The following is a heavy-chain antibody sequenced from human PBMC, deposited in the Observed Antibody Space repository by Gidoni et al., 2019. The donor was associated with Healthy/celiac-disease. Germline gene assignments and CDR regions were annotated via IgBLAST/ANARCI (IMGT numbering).Heavy chain of an antibody. Sequence: QVQLVESGGGVVQPGRSLRLSCAASGFTFSSYGMHWVRQAPGKGLEWVAVIWYDGSNKYYAESVKGRFTISRDNSKNTLYLQMNSLRAEDTAVYYCARDDCSGGSCYLDYWGQGTLVTVSS. D-gene: IGHD2-15*01. V-gene: IGHV3-33*01. CDR2: IWYDGSNK. J-gene: IGHJ4*02. CDR3: ARDDCSGGSCYLDY. CDR1: GFTFSSYG.